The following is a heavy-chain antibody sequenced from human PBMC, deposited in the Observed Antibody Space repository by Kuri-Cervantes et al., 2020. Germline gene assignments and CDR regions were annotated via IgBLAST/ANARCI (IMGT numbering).Heavy chain of an antibody. CDR2: ISYDGSNK. Sequence: GESLKISCAASGFTFSSYAMHWVRQAPGKGLEWVAVISYDGSNKYYADSVKGRFTISRDNAKNSMDLEMNSLRAEDTALYYCAKVGDVLRNFDYRGGGFDYWGRGTLVTVSS. CDR3: AKVGDVLRNFDYRGGGFDY. CDR1: GFTFSSYA. D-gene: IGHD3-9*01. V-gene: IGHV3-30-3*01. J-gene: IGHJ4*02.